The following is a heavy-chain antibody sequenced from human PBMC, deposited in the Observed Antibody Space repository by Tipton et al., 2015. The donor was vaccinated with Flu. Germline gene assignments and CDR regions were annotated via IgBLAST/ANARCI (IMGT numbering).Heavy chain of an antibody. J-gene: IGHJ5*02. Sequence: GSLRLSCTVSGGSISTYYWSWLRQTPEKGLEWIGYVYYTGSTNYNPSLKSRVTISVDTSRNQFSLRLTSVTAADMAVYYCARRDYSNYVSEPKNWFDPWGQGALVTVSS. D-gene: IGHD4-11*01. CDR1: GGSISTYY. V-gene: IGHV4-59*01. CDR3: ARRDYSNYVSEPKNWFDP. CDR2: VYYTGST.